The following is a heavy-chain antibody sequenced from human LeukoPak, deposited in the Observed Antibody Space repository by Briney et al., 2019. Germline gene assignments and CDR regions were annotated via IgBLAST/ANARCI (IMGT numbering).Heavy chain of an antibody. CDR3: ARDVDVVVDTPDAFDI. J-gene: IGHJ3*02. CDR1: GYTFTSYY. CDR2: INPSGGST. D-gene: IGHD2-21*01. V-gene: IGHV1-46*01. Sequence: ASVKVSCKASGYTFTSYYMHWVRQAPGQGLEWMGIINPSGGSTSYAQKFQGRVTMTRDMSTSTVYMELSSLRSEDTAVYYCARDVDVVVDTPDAFDIWGQGTMVTVSS.